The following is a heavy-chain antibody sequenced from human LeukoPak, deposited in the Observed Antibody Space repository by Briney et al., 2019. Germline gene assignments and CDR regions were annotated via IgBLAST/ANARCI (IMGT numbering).Heavy chain of an antibody. CDR3: SRGFDY. V-gene: IGHV3-74*01. Sequence: PGGSLRLSCAASGFTFSSYWMHWVRQAPGKGLVWVSRINSDGSSTNYADSVKGRFTISRDNAKNSLYLQMIGLRAEDTAVYYCSRGFDYWGQGTLVTVSS. CDR1: GFTFSSYW. J-gene: IGHJ4*02. D-gene: IGHD3-10*01. CDR2: INSDGSST.